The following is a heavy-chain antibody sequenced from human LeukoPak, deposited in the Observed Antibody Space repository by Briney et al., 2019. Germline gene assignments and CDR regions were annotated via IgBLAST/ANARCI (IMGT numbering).Heavy chain of an antibody. CDR3: AKVATPNTLDAFDI. D-gene: IGHD1/OR15-1a*01. CDR1: GFTFSSYG. V-gene: IGHV3-33*06. J-gene: IGHJ3*02. Sequence: PGGSLRLSCAASGFTFSSYGMHWVRQAPGKGLEWVAVIWYDGSNKYYADSVKGRFTISRDNSKNTLYLQMNSLRVDDTAVYYCAKVATPNTLDAFDIWGQGTMVTVSS. CDR2: IWYDGSNK.